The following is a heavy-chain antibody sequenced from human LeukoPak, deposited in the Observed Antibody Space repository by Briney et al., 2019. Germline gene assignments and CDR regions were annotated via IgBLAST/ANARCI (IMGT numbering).Heavy chain of an antibody. Sequence: PGGSLRLSGAASGFTFSSYSMNWVRQAPGKGLEWASSISSISDFIYYADSVRGRFTISRDNARNSLYLQMNSLRAEDTAVYYCAKVEINWSMDIDDYWGQGTLVTVSS. D-gene: IGHD5-12*01. CDR1: GFTFSSYS. J-gene: IGHJ4*02. CDR2: ISSISDFI. CDR3: AKVEINWSMDIDDY. V-gene: IGHV3-21*01.